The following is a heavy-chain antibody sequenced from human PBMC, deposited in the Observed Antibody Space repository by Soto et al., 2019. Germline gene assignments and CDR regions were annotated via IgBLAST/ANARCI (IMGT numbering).Heavy chain of an antibody. D-gene: IGHD3-3*01. CDR1: GYTFTSYG. V-gene: IGHV1-18*01. Sequence: ASVKVSCKASGYTFTSYGISWVRQAPGQGLEWMGWISAYNGNTNYAQKLQGRVTMTTDTSTSTAYMELRGLRSDDTAVYYCARLYYDFWSGYHDAFDIWGQGTMVTVSS. CDR3: ARLYYDFWSGYHDAFDI. J-gene: IGHJ3*02. CDR2: ISAYNGNT.